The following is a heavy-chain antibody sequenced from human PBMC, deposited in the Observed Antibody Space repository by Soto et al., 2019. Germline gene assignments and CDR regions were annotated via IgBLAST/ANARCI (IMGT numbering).Heavy chain of an antibody. D-gene: IGHD2-2*01. CDR2: IDWDDDK. Sequence: GPTLVNPTETLTLTCTFSGFSLSTSGMRVSWIRQPPGKALEWLARIDWDDDKFYSTSLKTRLTISKDTSKNQVVLTMTNMDPVDTATYYCSRILEYCSSISFSLGFDYWGEGTPVTVS. CDR3: SRILEYCSSISFSLGFDY. CDR1: GFSLSTSGMR. V-gene: IGHV2-70*04. J-gene: IGHJ4*02.